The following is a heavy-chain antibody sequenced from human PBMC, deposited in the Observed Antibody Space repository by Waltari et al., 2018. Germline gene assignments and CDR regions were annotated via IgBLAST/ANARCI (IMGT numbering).Heavy chain of an antibody. D-gene: IGHD3-10*01. J-gene: IGHJ4*02. CDR2: IYYSGRT. V-gene: IGHV4-38-2*01. Sequence: QVQLQESGPGLVKPSETLSLTCAVSGYSISSGYSWGWIRQPPGKGLEWIGYIYYSGRTNYNPSRKSRVTISVDTSKNQFYLKLSSVTAADTAVYYCASFSGSGMGRYYFDYWGQGTLVTVSS. CDR3: ASFSGSGMGRYYFDY. CDR1: GYSISSGYS.